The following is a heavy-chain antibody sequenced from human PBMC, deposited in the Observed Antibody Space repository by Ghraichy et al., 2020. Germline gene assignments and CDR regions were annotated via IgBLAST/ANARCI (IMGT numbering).Heavy chain of an antibody. CDR1: GGSISSGGYY. CDR3: ASTRRTTVTTAEYFQH. V-gene: IGHV4-31*03. CDR2: IYYSGST. Sequence: SLNISCTVSGGSISSGGYYWSWIRQHPGKGLEWIGYIYYSGSTYYNPSLKSRVTISVDTSKNQFSLKLSSVTAADTAVYYCASTRRTTVTTAEYFQHWGQGTLVTVSS. D-gene: IGHD4-17*01. J-gene: IGHJ1*01.